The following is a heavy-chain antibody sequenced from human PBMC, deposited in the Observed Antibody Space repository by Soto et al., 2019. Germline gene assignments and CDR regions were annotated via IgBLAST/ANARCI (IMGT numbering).Heavy chain of an antibody. CDR1: GGSISSGDYY. D-gene: IGHD2-2*01. V-gene: IGHV4-30-4*01. CDR2: IYYSGST. J-gene: IGHJ6*02. Sequence: SETLSLTCTVSGGSISSGDYYWSWIRQPPGKGLEWIGYIYYSGSTYYKPSLKSRVTISVDTSKNQFSLKLSSVTAAYTAVYYCARGVPAARYYYGMDVWGQGTTVTVSS. CDR3: ARGVPAARYYYGMDV.